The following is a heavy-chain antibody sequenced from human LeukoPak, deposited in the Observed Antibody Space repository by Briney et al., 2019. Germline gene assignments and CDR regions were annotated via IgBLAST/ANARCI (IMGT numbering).Heavy chain of an antibody. J-gene: IGHJ4*02. CDR1: GVSISSSSYH. CDR2: IYYSGST. D-gene: IGHD3-9*01. Sequence: SETLSLPCTVSGVSISSSSYHWGWIRQPPGKGLEWIASIYYSGSTYYSPSLKSRVTISVDTSKNQFSLKMSSVIAADTAVYYCASLLTYFDYWGQGTLVTVSS. V-gene: IGHV4-39*01. CDR3: ASLLTYFDY.